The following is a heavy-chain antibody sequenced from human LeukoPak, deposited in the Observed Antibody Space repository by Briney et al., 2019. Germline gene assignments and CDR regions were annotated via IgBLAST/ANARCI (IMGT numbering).Heavy chain of an antibody. CDR2: IYYSGST. CDR3: ARDRKDYDSSGYYYDFFDY. Sequence: SETLSLTCTVSGGSISSSYYWGWIRQPPGKGLEWIGSIYYSGSTYYNPSLKSRVTISVDTSKNQFSLKLSSVTAADTAVYYRARDRKDYDSSGYYYDFFDYWGQGTLVTVSS. D-gene: IGHD3-22*01. V-gene: IGHV4-39*07. J-gene: IGHJ4*02. CDR1: GGSISSSYY.